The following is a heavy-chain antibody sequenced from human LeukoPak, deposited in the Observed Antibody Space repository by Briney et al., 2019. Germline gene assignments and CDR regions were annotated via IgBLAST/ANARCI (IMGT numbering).Heavy chain of an antibody. Sequence: GGSLRLSCAASGFTFSSYSMNWVRQAPGKGLEWVSSISSSSYIYYADSVKGRFTISRDNAKNSLYLQMNSLRAEDTAVYYCARDRTHYDILTGFDVWGKGTTVTVSS. CDR1: GFTFSSYS. CDR3: ARDRTHYDILTGFDV. V-gene: IGHV3-21*01. CDR2: ISSSSYI. D-gene: IGHD3-9*01. J-gene: IGHJ6*04.